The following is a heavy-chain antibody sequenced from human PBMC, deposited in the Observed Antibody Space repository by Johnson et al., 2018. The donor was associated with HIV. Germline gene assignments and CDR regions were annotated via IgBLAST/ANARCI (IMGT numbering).Heavy chain of an antibody. Sequence: VQLVESGGGLVQPGGSLRLSCAASGFTFGNYWMSWVRQAPGKGLEWVANINQDGSEKYDVDSVKGRFTISRDNAKNETYLQMNSLRAEDTAVYYCARGRDSTGDGGAFDIWGQGTMVTVSS. CDR2: INQDGSEK. CDR1: GFTFGNYW. CDR3: ARGRDSTGDGGAFDI. J-gene: IGHJ3*02. V-gene: IGHV3-7*05. D-gene: IGHD7-27*01.